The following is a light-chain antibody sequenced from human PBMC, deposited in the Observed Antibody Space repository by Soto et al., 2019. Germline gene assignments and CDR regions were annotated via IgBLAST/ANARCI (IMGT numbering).Light chain of an antibody. CDR3: QQFGSSSWT. V-gene: IGKV3-20*01. J-gene: IGKJ1*01. CDR2: GAS. Sequence: EIVLTQSPGTLSLSPGEGASLSCRASQSVNSGYLAWYQQKPGQAPRLLIYGASSRATGIPDRFSGGGSGTDFPLTISRLVPEDFAVYYCQQFGSSSWTFGQGTKVEIK. CDR1: QSVNSGY.